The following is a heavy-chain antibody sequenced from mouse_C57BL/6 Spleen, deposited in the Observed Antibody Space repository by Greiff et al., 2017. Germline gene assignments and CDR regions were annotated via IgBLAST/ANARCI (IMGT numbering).Heavy chain of an antibody. D-gene: IGHD1-1*01. Sequence: DVMLVESGGGLVQPKGSLKLSCAASGFTFNTYAMHWVRQAPGKGLEWVARIRSKSSNYATYYADSVKDRFTISRDYSQSMLYLQMNNLKTEDTAMYYCAAVVDYYYAMDYWGQGTSVTVSS. CDR3: AAVVDYYYAMDY. CDR1: GFTFNTYA. V-gene: IGHV10-3*01. J-gene: IGHJ4*01. CDR2: IRSKSSNYAT.